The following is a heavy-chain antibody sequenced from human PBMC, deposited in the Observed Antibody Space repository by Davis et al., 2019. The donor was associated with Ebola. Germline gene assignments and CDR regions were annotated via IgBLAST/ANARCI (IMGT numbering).Heavy chain of an antibody. CDR1: GFTFSSYG. D-gene: IGHD2-15*01. Sequence: SLKISCAASGFTFSSYGMHWVRQAPGKGLEWVAVIWYDGSNKYYADSVKGRFTISRDNSKNTLYLQMNSLRAEDTAVYYCARGYCSGGSCYRLDYWGQGTLVTVSS. J-gene: IGHJ4*02. CDR2: IWYDGSNK. CDR3: ARGYCSGGSCYRLDY. V-gene: IGHV3-33*01.